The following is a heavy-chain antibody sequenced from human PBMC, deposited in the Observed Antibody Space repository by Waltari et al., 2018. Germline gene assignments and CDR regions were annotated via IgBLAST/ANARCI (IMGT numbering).Heavy chain of an antibody. Sequence: VHVEESGGGLMQPGGSLRLSCAASGFTVSSFYMAWVRQAPGKGLEWVPLIYSGGDTYYADSVKGRFTISRDNSKNRVYLKMNSLRADDTAVYYCARETGVAVAGYGLDIWGQGTTVTVSS. J-gene: IGHJ6*02. CDR1: GFTVSSFY. CDR3: ARETGVAVAGYGLDI. CDR2: IYSGGDT. V-gene: IGHV3-53*01. D-gene: IGHD2-15*01.